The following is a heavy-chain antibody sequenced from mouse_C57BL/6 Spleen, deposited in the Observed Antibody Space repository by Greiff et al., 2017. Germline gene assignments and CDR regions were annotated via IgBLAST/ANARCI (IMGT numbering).Heavy chain of an antibody. J-gene: IGHJ1*03. Sequence: EVQLVESEGGLVQPGSSMKLSCTASGFTFSDYYMAWVRQVPEKGLEWVANINYDGSSTYYLDSLKSRFIISRDNAKNILYLQMSSLKSEDTATYYCARRAHWYFDVWGTGTTVTVSS. V-gene: IGHV5-16*01. CDR3: ARRAHWYFDV. CDR2: INYDGSST. D-gene: IGHD3-3*01. CDR1: GFTFSDYY.